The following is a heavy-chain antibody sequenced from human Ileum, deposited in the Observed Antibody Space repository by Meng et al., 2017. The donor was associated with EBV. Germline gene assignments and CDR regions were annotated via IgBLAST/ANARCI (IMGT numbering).Heavy chain of an antibody. D-gene: IGHD1-26*01. Sequence: QVQLQESGPGRVKPSQTLSLTCAVSGVSISSGYFHWSWIRQPPGKGLEWIGHSGSTSYNPSLRSRVTISVDTSKNQFSLKVDSATAGDTAVYYCVSYAVGAGGIGYWGQGILVTVSS. CDR3: VSYAVGAGGIGY. V-gene: IGHV4-30-4*01. J-gene: IGHJ4*02. CDR2: HSGST. CDR1: GVSISSGYFH.